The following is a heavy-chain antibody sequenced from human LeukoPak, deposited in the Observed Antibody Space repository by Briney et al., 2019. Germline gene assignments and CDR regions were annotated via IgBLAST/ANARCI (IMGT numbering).Heavy chain of an antibody. D-gene: IGHD4-23*01. J-gene: IGHJ3*02. CDR1: GFTFSSYA. Sequence: PGRSLRLSCAASGFTFSSYAMHWVRQAPGKGLEWMGIIYPHDYDTRYSPSFQGQVTISADKSIRTAYLQWSSLKASDTAMYYCARPGYGDNSVGAFDIWGRGTMVAVSS. CDR2: IYPHDYDT. CDR3: ARPGYGDNSVGAFDI. V-gene: IGHV5-51*01.